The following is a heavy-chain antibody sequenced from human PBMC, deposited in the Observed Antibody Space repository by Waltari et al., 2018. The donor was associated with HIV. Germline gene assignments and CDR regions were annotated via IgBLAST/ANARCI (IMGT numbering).Heavy chain of an antibody. CDR3: ARGGRGYCSGGTCLGHWFDP. CDR1: GVSISTYY. CDR2: IYYSGST. Sequence: QVQLQESGPGLVKPSETLSLTCTVSGVSISTYYWSWIRQPPGKGLEWIGYIYYSGSTNYTPPLKRRVTISVATSRTRFSLKLSSVTAADTAVYYCARGGRGYCSGGTCLGHWFDPWGQGTLVTVSS. D-gene: IGHD2-15*01. V-gene: IGHV4-59*01. J-gene: IGHJ5*02.